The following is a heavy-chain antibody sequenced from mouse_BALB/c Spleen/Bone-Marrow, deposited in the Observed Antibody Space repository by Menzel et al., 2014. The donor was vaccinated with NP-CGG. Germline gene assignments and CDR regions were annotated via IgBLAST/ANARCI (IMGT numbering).Heavy chain of an antibody. CDR3: ARLPYYGRFAY. J-gene: IGHJ3*01. Sequence: EVMLVESGGGLVQPGGSLKLSCAASGFDFSRYWMSWVRQAPGKGLEWIGEINPDSSTINYTPSLKDKFIISRDNAKNTLYLQMSNVRSEDTALYYCARLPYYGRFAYWGQGTLVTVSA. D-gene: IGHD1-2*01. V-gene: IGHV4-1*02. CDR2: INPDSSTI. CDR1: GFDFSRYW.